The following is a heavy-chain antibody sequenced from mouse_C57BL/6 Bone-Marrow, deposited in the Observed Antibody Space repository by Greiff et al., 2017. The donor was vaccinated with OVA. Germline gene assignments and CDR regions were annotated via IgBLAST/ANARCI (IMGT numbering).Heavy chain of an antibody. CDR1: GYAFTNYL. J-gene: IGHJ4*01. CDR2: INPGSGGT. D-gene: IGHD2-4*01. V-gene: IGHV1-54*01. Sequence: QVQLQQSGAELVRPGTSVKVSCKASGYAFTNYLIEWVKQRPGQGLEWIGVINPGSGGTNYNEKFKGKATLTADKSSSTAYMQLSSLTSEDSAVYFCARGLIYYDYDDYAMDDWGQGTSVTVSS. CDR3: ARGLIYYDYDDYAMDD.